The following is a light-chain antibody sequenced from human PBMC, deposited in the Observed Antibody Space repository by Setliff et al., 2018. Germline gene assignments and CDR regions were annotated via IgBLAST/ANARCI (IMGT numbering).Light chain of an antibody. V-gene: IGLV2-14*01. J-gene: IGLJ1*01. Sequence: SVLTQPASVSGSPGQSITISCSGTTSDIGTYNYVSWYQQYPGKAPKLVIYDVSNRPSGVSNRFSGSKSGNTASLTISGLQAEDEADYYCYSYTASTSYVFGTGTRSPS. CDR2: DVS. CDR1: TSDIGTYNY. CDR3: YSYTASTSYV.